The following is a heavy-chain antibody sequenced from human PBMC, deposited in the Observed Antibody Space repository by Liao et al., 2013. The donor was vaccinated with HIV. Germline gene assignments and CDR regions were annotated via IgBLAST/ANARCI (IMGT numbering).Heavy chain of an antibody. V-gene: IGHV4-61*02. D-gene: IGHD1-7*01. CDR1: GGSISSGSYY. Sequence: QVQLQESGPGLVKPSQTLSLTCTVSGGSISSGSYYWSWIRQPAGKGLEWIGRIYTSGSTNYNPSLKSRVTISVDTSKNQFSLKLSSVTAADTAVYYCARDQRDWDYAGVGYYMDVWGKGTTVTVSS. CDR2: IYTSGST. J-gene: IGHJ6*03. CDR3: ARDQRDWDYAGVGYYMDV.